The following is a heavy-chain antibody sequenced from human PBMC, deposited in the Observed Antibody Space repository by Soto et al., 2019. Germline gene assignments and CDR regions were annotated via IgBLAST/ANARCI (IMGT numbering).Heavy chain of an antibody. Sequence: QVQLVESGGGLVKPGGSLRLSCAASGFTFSDYYMSWIRLAPGKGLEWISYVSSSGTTKYYADSVKGRFTISRDNAKKSLYLQMNSRRAEDTAVYYCTGRSDYGNYMGGQGTLVTVSS. CDR1: GFTFSDYY. D-gene: IGHD4-17*01. J-gene: IGHJ4*02. CDR3: TGRSDYGNYM. V-gene: IGHV3-11*01. CDR2: VSSSGTTK.